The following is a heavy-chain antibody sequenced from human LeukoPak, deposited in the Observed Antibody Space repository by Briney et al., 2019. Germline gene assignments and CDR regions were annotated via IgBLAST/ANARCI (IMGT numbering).Heavy chain of an antibody. CDR1: GYTFISYG. CDR3: ARAYSSGWYYFDY. V-gene: IGHV1-69*13. J-gene: IGHJ4*02. CDR2: IIPIFGTA. Sequence: ASVKVSCKASGYTFISYGISWVRQAPGQGLEWMGGIIPIFGTANYAQKFQGRVTITADESTSTAYMELSSLRSEDTAVYYCARAYSSGWYYFDYWGQGTLVTVSS. D-gene: IGHD6-19*01.